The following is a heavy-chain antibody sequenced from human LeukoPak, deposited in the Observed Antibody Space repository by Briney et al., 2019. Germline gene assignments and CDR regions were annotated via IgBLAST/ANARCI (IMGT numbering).Heavy chain of an antibody. CDR1: GYTFARYY. CDR2: INPGGGNT. J-gene: IGHJ3*02. Sequence: VSVKVSCKASGYTFARYYIHWVRQAPGQRLEWMGIINPGGGNTNYAQKFQGRVTVTRDTSTTTVYLELSSLRSEDTAVYYCARDWNWGSSDAFDIWGQGTMVTVSS. D-gene: IGHD7-27*01. V-gene: IGHV1-46*01. CDR3: ARDWNWGSSDAFDI.